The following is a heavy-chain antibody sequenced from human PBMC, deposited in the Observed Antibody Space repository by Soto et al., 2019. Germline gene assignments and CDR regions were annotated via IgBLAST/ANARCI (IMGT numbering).Heavy chain of an antibody. CDR2: IYYSGST. V-gene: IGHV4-31*03. CDR1: GGSISSGGYY. Sequence: SETLSLTCTVSGGSISSGGYYWSWIRQHPGKGLEWIGYIYYSGSTYYNPSLKSRVTISVDTSKNQFSLKLSSVTAADTAVYYCAREDYSSGSYYYGMDVWGQGTTVTLSS. J-gene: IGHJ6*02. D-gene: IGHD6-19*01. CDR3: AREDYSSGSYYYGMDV.